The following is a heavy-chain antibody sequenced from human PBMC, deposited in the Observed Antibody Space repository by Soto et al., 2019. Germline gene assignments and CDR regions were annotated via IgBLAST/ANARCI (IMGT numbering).Heavy chain of an antibody. V-gene: IGHV3-30*18. Sequence: GSLRLSCAASGFTFSSYGMHWVRQAPGKGLEWVAVISYDGSNKYYADSVKGRFTISRDNSKNTLYLQMNSLRAEDTAVYYCAKSYFDYWGQGTLVTVSS. CDR3: AKSYFDY. CDR2: ISYDGSNK. CDR1: GFTFSSYG. J-gene: IGHJ4*02.